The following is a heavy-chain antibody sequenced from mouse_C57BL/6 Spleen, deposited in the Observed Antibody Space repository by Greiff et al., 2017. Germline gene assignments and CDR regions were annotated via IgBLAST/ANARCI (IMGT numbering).Heavy chain of an antibody. CDR2: IDPEDGDT. Sequence: VQLQQSGAELVRPGASVKLSCTASGFNIKDYYMHWVKQRPEQGLEWIGRIDPEDGDTEYAPKFQGKATMTADTSSNTAYLQLSSLTSEDTAVYYCTTFYDGYYEAWFAYWGHGTLVTVSA. J-gene: IGHJ3*01. D-gene: IGHD2-3*01. CDR3: TTFYDGYYEAWFAY. V-gene: IGHV14-1*01. CDR1: GFNIKDYY.